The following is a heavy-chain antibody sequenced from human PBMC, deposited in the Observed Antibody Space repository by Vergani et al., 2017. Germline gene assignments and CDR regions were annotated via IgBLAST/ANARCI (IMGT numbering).Heavy chain of an antibody. V-gene: IGHV4-61*02. J-gene: IGHJ6*02. CDR3: ASSGYSYXRAYYYDSRNGMDV. D-gene: IGHD3-22*01. Sequence: QVQLQESGPGLVKPSQTLYLTCTVSGGSISSGSYYWSWIRQPAGKGLEWIGRIYTSGSTNYNPSLKSRVTISVDTSKNQFSLKLSSVTAADTAVYYCASSGYSYXRAYYYDSRNGMDVWGQGTTVTVSS. CDR1: GGSISSGSYY. CDR2: IYTSGST.